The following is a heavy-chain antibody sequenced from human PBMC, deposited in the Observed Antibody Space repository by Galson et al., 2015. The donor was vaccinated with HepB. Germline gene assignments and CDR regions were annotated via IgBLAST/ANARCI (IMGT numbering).Heavy chain of an antibody. CDR3: ARDAIYKMATISLDY. V-gene: IGHV1-18*04. D-gene: IGHD5-24*01. Sequence: SVKVSCKASDYTFTSYAISWVRQAPGQGLEWMGWISGYNGNTVYSENLQGRVTMTTDTSTSTACMELRSLRSDDTAVYYCARDAIYKMATISLDYWGQGTLVTVSS. J-gene: IGHJ4*02. CDR1: DYTFTSYA. CDR2: ISGYNGNT.